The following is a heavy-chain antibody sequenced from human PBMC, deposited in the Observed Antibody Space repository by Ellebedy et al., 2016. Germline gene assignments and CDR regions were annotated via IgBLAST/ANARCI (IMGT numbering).Heavy chain of an antibody. V-gene: IGHV1-18*01. CDR1: GYTFVNYG. CDR3: GRTGYFSTYGMDV. Sequence: ASVKVSCXASGYTFVNYGINWVRRAPGQGFEWLGWIGFSSPSSKSAQNLRDRLTMATDTSTSAAYMELRSLRSDDTATYYCGRTGYFSTYGMDVWGQGTTVTVSS. J-gene: IGHJ6*02. CDR2: IGFSSPSS. D-gene: IGHD6-25*01.